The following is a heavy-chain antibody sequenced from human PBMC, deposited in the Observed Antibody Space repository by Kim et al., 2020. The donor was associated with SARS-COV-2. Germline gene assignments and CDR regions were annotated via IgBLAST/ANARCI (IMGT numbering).Heavy chain of an antibody. D-gene: IGHD1-1*01. V-gene: IGHV1-3*01. Sequence: ASVKVSCKASGYTFISYALHWVRQAPGKRLGGMGGFSPGNDNTNFSQKFQGRVTITGATSATKVDMRWRSRGFETTAAYYCPRGGNWNDAFDSWGQGTL. CDR3: PRGGNWNDAFDS. CDR1: GYTFISYA. CDR2: FSPGNDNT. J-gene: IGHJ4*02.